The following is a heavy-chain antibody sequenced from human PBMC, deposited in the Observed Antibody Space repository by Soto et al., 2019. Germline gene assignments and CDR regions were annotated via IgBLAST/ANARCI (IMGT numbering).Heavy chain of an antibody. D-gene: IGHD3-22*01. J-gene: IGHJ4*02. Sequence: GGSLRLSCAASGFTFSSYSMNWVRQAPGKGLEWVSSISSSSSYIYYADSVKGRFTISRDNAKNSLYLQMNSLRAEDTAVYYCARDCDSSGYYLWGGEKCLIDYWGQGTLVTVSS. CDR1: GFTFSSYS. CDR3: ARDCDSSGYYLWGGEKCLIDY. V-gene: IGHV3-21*01. CDR2: ISSSSSYI.